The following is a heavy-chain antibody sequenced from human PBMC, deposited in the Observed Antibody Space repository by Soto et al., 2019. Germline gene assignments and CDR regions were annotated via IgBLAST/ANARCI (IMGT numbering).Heavy chain of an antibody. D-gene: IGHD3-22*01. Sequence: QVQLVESGGGVVQPGTSLRLSCAASGFTFSSYGIHWVRQPPGKGLEWVAVISNDGGNKFYADSVKGRFTISRDNSKNTVNLQMNSLRAEDTAVYYCTNYYDSSGYYNPPYYYGMDVWGQGTTVTVSS. V-gene: IGHV3-30*18. CDR2: ISNDGGNK. CDR1: GFTFSSYG. CDR3: TNYYDSSGYYNPPYYYGMDV. J-gene: IGHJ6*02.